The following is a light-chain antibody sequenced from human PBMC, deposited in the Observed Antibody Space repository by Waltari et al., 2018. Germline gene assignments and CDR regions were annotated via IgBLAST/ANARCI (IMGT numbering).Light chain of an antibody. J-gene: IGLJ2*01. CDR2: GNN. Sequence: QSGLTQPPSVSGAPGQRVTIPCTGRSSNIGAGYDVPRYQKLPGTAPKLLTYGNNNLPSGVPDRFSGSKSGTSASLAITGLQAEDEADYYCQSYDSGLSGSVFGGGTKLTVL. CDR3: QSYDSGLSGSV. CDR1: SSNIGAGYD. V-gene: IGLV1-40*01.